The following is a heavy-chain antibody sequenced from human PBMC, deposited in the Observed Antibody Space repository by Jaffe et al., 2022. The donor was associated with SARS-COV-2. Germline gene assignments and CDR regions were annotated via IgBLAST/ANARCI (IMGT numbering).Heavy chain of an antibody. V-gene: IGHV5-51*01. CDR3: ARLGEIEYSSSHYYYGMDV. Sequence: EVQLVQSGAEVKKPGESLKISCKGSGYSFTSYWIGWVRQMPGKGLEWMGIIYPGDSDTRYSPSFQGQVTISADKSISTAYLQWSSLKASDTAMYYCARLGEIEYSSSHYYYGMDVWGQGTTVTVSS. CDR1: GYSFTSYW. CDR2: IYPGDSDT. D-gene: IGHD6-6*01. J-gene: IGHJ6*02.